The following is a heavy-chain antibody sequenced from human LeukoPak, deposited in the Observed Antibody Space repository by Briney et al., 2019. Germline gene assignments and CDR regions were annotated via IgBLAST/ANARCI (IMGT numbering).Heavy chain of an antibody. D-gene: IGHD2-2*01. J-gene: IGHJ6*03. CDR1: GFTFSDYY. CDR3: ARVVVVPAASYYYYYYMDV. Sequence: GGSLRLSCAASGFTFSDYYMSWIRQAPGKGLEWVSYISSSGSTIYYADSVKGRFTISRDNAKNSLYLQMNSLRAEDTAVYYCARVVVVPAASYYYYYYMDVWGKGTTVTVSS. CDR2: ISSSGSTI. V-gene: IGHV3-11*04.